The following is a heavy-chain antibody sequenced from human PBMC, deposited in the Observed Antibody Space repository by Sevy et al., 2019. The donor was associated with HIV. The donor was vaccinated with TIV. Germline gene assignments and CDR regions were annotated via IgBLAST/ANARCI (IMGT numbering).Heavy chain of an antibody. CDR2: IYYSGST. V-gene: IGHV4-31*03. Sequence: SETLSLTCTVSGGSISSGGYYWSWIRQHPGKGLEWIGYIYYSGSTYYNPSLKSRVTISVDTSKNQFSLKLSSVTAADTAGYYCARDSPRDTAMANYGMDVWGQGTTVTVSS. J-gene: IGHJ6*02. CDR3: ARDSPRDTAMANYGMDV. D-gene: IGHD5-18*01. CDR1: GGSISSGGYY.